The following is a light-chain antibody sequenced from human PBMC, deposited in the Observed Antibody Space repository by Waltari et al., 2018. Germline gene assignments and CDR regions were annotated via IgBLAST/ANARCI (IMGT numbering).Light chain of an antibody. J-gene: IGKJ5*01. CDR2: GAF. Sequence: EVVMTQSPATLSASPGERVTLSCRASQSISDNLAWYQQKPGHQAPRLLIYGAFTRASCRPARFTGSGSGTEFTVTISSLQSDDSAIYYCPPYNRLPPITFGQGTRLEIK. CDR3: PPYNRLPPIT. V-gene: IGKV3-15*01. CDR1: QSISDN.